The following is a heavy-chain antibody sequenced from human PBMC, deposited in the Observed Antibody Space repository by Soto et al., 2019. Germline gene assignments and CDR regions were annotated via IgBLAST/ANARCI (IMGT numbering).Heavy chain of an antibody. CDR3: ARDSNNRQDGTDV. Sequence: LRLSCAASGFTFSRYAINWVRQAPGKGLEWVSSISIIGDYVYYADSVKGRFTISRDNAKNSVFLQMDSLRVEDTAVYFCARDSNNRQDGTDVWGQGTTVTVSS. CDR1: GFTFSRYA. V-gene: IGHV3-21*01. J-gene: IGHJ6*02. D-gene: IGHD1-1*01. CDR2: ISIIGDYV.